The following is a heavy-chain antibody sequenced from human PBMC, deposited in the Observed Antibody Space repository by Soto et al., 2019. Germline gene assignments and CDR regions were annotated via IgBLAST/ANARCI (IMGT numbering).Heavy chain of an antibody. CDR2: IKQDGSEK. Sequence: GGSLRLSCAASGFTFSSYWMSWVRQAPGKGLEWVANIKQDGSEKYYVDSVKGRFTISRDNAKNSLYLQMNSLRAEDTAVYYCASFYFDSSGSQPPPYYYYYGMDVWGQGTTVTVSS. D-gene: IGHD3-22*01. J-gene: IGHJ6*02. CDR3: ASFYFDSSGSQPPPYYYYYGMDV. CDR1: GFTFSSYW. V-gene: IGHV3-7*02.